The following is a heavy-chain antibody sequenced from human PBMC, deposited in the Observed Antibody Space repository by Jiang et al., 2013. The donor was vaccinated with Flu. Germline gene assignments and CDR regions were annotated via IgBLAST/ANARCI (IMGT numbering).Heavy chain of an antibody. D-gene: IGHD3-22*01. J-gene: IGHJ4*02. Sequence: APGKGLEWVANIKQDGSEKYYVDSVKGRFTISRDNAKNSLYLQMNSLRAEDTAVYYCAREESSGYYYGRSFDYWGQGTLVTVSS. CDR3: AREESSGYYYGRSFDY. CDR2: IKQDGSEK. V-gene: IGHV3-7*03.